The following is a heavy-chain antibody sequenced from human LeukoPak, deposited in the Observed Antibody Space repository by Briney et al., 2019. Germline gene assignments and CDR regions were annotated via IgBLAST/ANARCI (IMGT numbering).Heavy chain of an antibody. CDR1: GYTFTSYA. V-gene: IGHV1-3*01. CDR3: ARAPSRITIFGVASPNMDV. CDR2: INAGNGNT. J-gene: IGHJ6*03. D-gene: IGHD3-3*01. Sequence: ASVKVSCRASGYTFTSYAMHWVRQAPGQRLEWMGWINAGNGNTKYSQKFQGRVTITRDTSASTAYMELRSLRSDDTAVYYCARAPSRITIFGVASPNMDVWGKGTTVTVSS.